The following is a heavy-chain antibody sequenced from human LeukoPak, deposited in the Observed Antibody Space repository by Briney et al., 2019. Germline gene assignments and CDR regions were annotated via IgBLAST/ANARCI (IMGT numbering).Heavy chain of an antibody. V-gene: IGHV3-48*03. D-gene: IGHD6-19*01. CDR2: ISSSGSTI. CDR3: AGAFYSGAWYGMDV. CDR1: GFTFSSYE. Sequence: GGSLRLSCAASGFTFSSYEMNWVRQAPGKGLEWVSYISSSGSTIYYADSVKGRFTISRDNAKNSLYLQMNSLRAEDTAVYYCAGAFYSGAWYGMDVWGKGTTVTVSS. J-gene: IGHJ6*04.